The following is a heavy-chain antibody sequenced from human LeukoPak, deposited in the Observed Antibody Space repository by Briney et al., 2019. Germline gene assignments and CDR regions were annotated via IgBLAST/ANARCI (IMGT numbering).Heavy chain of an antibody. V-gene: IGHV4-59*08. J-gene: IGHJ4*02. D-gene: IGHD6-19*01. CDR3: ARGKYSSGWYLDF. Sequence: SETLSLTCTVSGDSISNFYWSWIRQIPGKGLEWIGYVSYSGRTYYNPSLKSRVAISVDTSNHQFSLKLTSVTAADTAVYYCARGKYSSGWYLDFWGQGTLVTVSS. CDR1: GDSISNFY. CDR2: VSYSGRT.